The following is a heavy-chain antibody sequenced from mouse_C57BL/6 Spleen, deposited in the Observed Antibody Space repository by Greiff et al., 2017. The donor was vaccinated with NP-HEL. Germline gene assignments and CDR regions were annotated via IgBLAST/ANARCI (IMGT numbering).Heavy chain of an antibody. D-gene: IGHD1-1*01. J-gene: IGHJ3*01. CDR2: INPGSGGT. V-gene: IGHV1-54*01. CDR1: GYAFTNYL. Sequence: SGAELVRPGTSVKVSCKASGYAFTNYLIEWVKQRPGQGLEWIGVINPGSGGTNYNEKFKGKATLTADKSSSTAYMQLSSLTSEDSAVYFCARSYYYGSSYGFAYWGQGTLVTVSA. CDR3: ARSYYYGSSYGFAY.